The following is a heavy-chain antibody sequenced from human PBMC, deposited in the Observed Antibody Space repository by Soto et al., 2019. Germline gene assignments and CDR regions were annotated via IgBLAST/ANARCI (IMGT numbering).Heavy chain of an antibody. J-gene: IGHJ4*02. CDR2: IISLFGTP. V-gene: IGHV1-69*12. CDR3: ARYLGSGYDRVDY. D-gene: IGHD5-12*01. CDR1: GDTFTNHV. Sequence: QVQLVQSGGEVKKPGSSVKVSCKASGDTFTNHVFNWVRQAPGQGLEWMGGIISLFGTPNYSQRFQGRVTITADESTATSYMELSSLRSEDTAVYYCARYLGSGYDRVDYWGQGTLVTVSS.